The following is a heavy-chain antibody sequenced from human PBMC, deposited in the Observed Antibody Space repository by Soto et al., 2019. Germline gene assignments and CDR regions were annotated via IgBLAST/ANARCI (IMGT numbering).Heavy chain of an antibody. Sequence: QVQLVQSGAEEKKPGASVKVSCKASGYTFTSYAMHWVRQAPGQRLAWMGWINAGNGNTKYSQKFQGRVAITRDTSASTAYMELCSLRSDDRGVYCCAGAPSWWYFDLWGRGTLVTVSS. J-gene: IGHJ2*01. V-gene: IGHV1-3*05. CDR3: AGAPSWWYFDL. CDR1: GYTFTSYA. CDR2: INAGNGNT.